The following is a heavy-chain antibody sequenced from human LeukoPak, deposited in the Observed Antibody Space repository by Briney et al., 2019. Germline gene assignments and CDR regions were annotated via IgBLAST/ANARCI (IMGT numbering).Heavy chain of an antibody. CDR1: GGSISSSSYY. Sequence: SETLSLTCTVSGGSISSSSYYWGWIRQLPGKGLEWIGSIYYSGSTYYNPSLKSRVTISVDTSKNQFSLKLSSVTAADTAVYYCARQTTVTTLYYYYGMDVWGQGTTVTVSS. D-gene: IGHD4-17*01. V-gene: IGHV4-39*01. CDR2: IYYSGST. J-gene: IGHJ6*02. CDR3: ARQTTVTTLYYYYGMDV.